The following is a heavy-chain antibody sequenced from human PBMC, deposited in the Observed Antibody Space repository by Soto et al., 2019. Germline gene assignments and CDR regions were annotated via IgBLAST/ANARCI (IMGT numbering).Heavy chain of an antibody. V-gene: IGHV1-46*01. CDR3: ARDRGYYDY. CDR1: GYTFTRYY. CDR2: INPSGGST. D-gene: IGHD3-22*01. J-gene: IGHJ4*02. Sequence: QVQLVQSGAEVKKPGASVKVSCKASGYTFTRYYMHWVRQATGQGLEWMGIINPSGGSTSYAQKFQGRVTMNRDTSTRTGYMELSSLISDDTAVYYCARDRGYYDYWGQGTRVTVSS.